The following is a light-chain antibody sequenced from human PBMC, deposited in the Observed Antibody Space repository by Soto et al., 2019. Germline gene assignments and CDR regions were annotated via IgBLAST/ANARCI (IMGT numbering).Light chain of an antibody. J-gene: IGKJ4*01. CDR1: QDINTY. CDR3: QHRYNWPLT. V-gene: IGKV3-11*01. Sequence: EVVLTQSPATLSLSPGEKATLSCRASQDINTYLGWYQQKPGQPPRLLIYDASNRASGIPARFSGSGSGTGFTLTINSLEPEDFAIYYCQHRYNWPLTFGAGTKVEIK. CDR2: DAS.